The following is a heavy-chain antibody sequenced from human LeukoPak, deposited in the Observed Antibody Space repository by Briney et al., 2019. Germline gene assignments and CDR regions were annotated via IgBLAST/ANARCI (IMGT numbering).Heavy chain of an antibody. CDR1: GYTFTGYY. J-gene: IGHJ5*02. Sequence: ASVKVSCKASGYTFTGYYMHWVRQAPGQGREWMGWINPNSVGTNYAQKFQGRVTMTRGTSIRTAYMEPSRARSDGTVVYFWAREWGSSSWFNWFDPWGQGTLVTVSS. CDR2: INPNSVGT. V-gene: IGHV1-2*02. CDR3: AREWGSSSWFNWFDP. D-gene: IGHD6-13*01.